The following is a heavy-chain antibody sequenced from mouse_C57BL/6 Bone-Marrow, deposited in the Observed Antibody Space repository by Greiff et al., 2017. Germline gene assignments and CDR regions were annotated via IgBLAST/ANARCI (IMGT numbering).Heavy chain of an antibody. CDR1: GFTFSSYG. J-gene: IGHJ3*01. Sequence: EVKLVESGGDLVKPGGSLKLSCAASGFTFSSYGMSWVRQTPDKRLEWVATISSGGSYTYNPDSVKGRFTISRDNAKNTLYLQMSSLKSEDTAMYYCARHGYDYSWFAYWGQGTLVTVSA. V-gene: IGHV5-6*01. CDR3: ARHGYDYSWFAY. CDR2: ISSGGSYT. D-gene: IGHD2-4*01.